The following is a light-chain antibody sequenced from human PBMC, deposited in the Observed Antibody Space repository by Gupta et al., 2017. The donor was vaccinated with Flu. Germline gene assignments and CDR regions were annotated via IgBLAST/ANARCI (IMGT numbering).Light chain of an antibody. V-gene: IGLV1-40*01. CDR1: SSNIGAGFG. CDR2: GNT. Sequence: QSVLPQPPSVPAAPGPPATIPCTGSSSNIGAGFGVHWSKQSPGTATKLLIYGNTNRPEGGPDRFSGSKSGTSASLAITGLQDEDEADYYCQSYDNGRSGSYVFGGGTNITVL. CDR3: QSYDNGRSGSYV. J-gene: IGLJ2*01.